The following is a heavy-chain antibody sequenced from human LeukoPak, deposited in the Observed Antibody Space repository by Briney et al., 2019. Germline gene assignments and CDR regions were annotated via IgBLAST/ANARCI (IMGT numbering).Heavy chain of an antibody. Sequence: GGSLRLSCAASGFTFNSYGMHWVRQAPGKGLEWVAVIWYGGSNKKYADFVKGRFTISRDNSKNTLYLQMNSLRAEDTAVYYCAKGLYCSSTSCYFENYYYYYMDVWGKGTTVTVSS. CDR1: GFTFNSYG. CDR2: IWYGGSNK. D-gene: IGHD2-2*01. CDR3: AKGLYCSSTSCYFENYYYYYMDV. V-gene: IGHV3-33*06. J-gene: IGHJ6*03.